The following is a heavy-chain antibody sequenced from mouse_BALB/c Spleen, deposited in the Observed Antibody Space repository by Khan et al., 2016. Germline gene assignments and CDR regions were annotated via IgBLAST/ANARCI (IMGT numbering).Heavy chain of an antibody. CDR1: GYTFITYW. CDR2: ILPGSGSA. CDR3: ARGDDYDGVAY. J-gene: IGHJ3*01. Sequence: VQLKQSGADLMKPGVSVKISCKATGYTFITYWIEWIKQSPGHGLEWIGEILPGSGSANYNEKFKGKATFTAETSSNTAYIQLNSLTSEDSAVYYCARGDDYDGVAYWGQGTLVTVSA. V-gene: IGHV1-9*01. D-gene: IGHD2-4*01.